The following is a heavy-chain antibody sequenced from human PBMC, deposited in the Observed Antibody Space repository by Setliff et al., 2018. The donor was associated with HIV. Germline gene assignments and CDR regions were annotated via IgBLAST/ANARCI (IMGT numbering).Heavy chain of an antibody. CDR3: ASLWVTHYFDY. J-gene: IGHJ4*02. D-gene: IGHD2-21*01. CDR2: INDYGTTT. V-gene: IGHV3-74*01. CDR1: GFSITTYW. Sequence: GGSLRLSCAASGFSITTYWMHWVRQVPGKGLVWVSRINDYGTTTNYADSVKGRFAISRDNAKSTLYLQMNSLRAEDTAVYYCASLWVTHYFDYWGQGTLVTVSS.